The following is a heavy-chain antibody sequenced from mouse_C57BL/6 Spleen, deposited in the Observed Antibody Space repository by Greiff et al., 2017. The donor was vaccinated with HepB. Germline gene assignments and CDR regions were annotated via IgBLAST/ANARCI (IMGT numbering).Heavy chain of an antibody. CDR3: ARSANWEYYFDY. D-gene: IGHD4-1*01. J-gene: IGHJ2*01. CDR2: INPGSGGT. CDR1: GYAFTNYL. Sequence: VQLQQSGAELVRPGTSVKVSCKASGYAFTNYLIEWVKQRPGQGLEWIGVINPGSGGTNYNEKLKGKATLTADKSSSTAYMQLSSLTSEDSAVYFCARSANWEYYFDYWGQGTTLTVSS. V-gene: IGHV1-54*01.